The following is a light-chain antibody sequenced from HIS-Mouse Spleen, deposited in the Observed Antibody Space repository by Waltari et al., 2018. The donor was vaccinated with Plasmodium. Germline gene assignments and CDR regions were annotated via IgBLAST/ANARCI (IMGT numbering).Light chain of an antibody. CDR2: DDS. J-gene: IGLJ2*01. CDR1: NIGSKS. Sequence: SYVLTQPPSVSVAPGQTARITCGGNNIGSKSVHWYQQKPGQAPVLGGYDDSDRPSGIPERLAGSNSGNTATLTISRVEAGDEADYYCQVWDSSSDHPVFGGGTKLTVL. CDR3: QVWDSSSDHPV. V-gene: IGLV3-21*02.